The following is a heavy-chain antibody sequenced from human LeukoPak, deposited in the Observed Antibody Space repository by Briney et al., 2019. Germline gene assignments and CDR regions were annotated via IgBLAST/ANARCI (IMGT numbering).Heavy chain of an antibody. CDR3: AKGSGWYV. CDR2: ISGSGGST. Sequence: GGSLRLSCAASGFTFSSSSMSWVRQAPGKGLEWVSVISGSGGSTDYADSVKGRFTISRDNSKDTLYLQMNSLRAEDTAVYYCAKGSGWYVWGQGTLVTVSS. J-gene: IGHJ4*02. CDR1: GFTFSSSS. V-gene: IGHV3-23*01. D-gene: IGHD6-19*01.